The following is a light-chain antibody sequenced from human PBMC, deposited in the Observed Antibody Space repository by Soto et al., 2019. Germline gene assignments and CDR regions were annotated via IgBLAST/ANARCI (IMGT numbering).Light chain of an antibody. V-gene: IGKV3-20*01. CDR2: GAS. CDR1: QRISSSY. J-gene: IGKJ2*01. Sequence: EIVLTQSPGTLSLSPGERATLSCRASQRISSSYLAWYQHKPGQAPRLLLYGASSSATGIPDRFSGSGSGTDFTLTISRLEPEDFAVYYCLHYGRSPPYTFGQGNKLEIK. CDR3: LHYGRSPPYT.